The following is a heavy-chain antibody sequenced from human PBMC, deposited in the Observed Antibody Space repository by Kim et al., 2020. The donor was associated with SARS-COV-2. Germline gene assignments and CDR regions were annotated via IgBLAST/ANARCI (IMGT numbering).Heavy chain of an antibody. Sequence: GGSLRLSCAASGFTFSSYAMSWVRQAPGKGLEWVSAISGSGGSTYYADSVKGRFTISRDNSKNTLYLQMNSLRAEDTAVYYCAKVLTLLLLWFGELLRRYYYGMDVWGQGTTVTVSS. CDR2: ISGSGGST. V-gene: IGHV3-23*01. CDR3: AKVLTLLLLWFGELLRRYYYGMDV. CDR1: GFTFSSYA. J-gene: IGHJ6*02. D-gene: IGHD3-10*01.